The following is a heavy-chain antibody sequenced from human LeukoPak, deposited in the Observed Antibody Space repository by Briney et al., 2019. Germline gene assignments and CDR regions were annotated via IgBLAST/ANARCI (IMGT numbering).Heavy chain of an antibody. V-gene: IGHV4-39*01. Sequence: PSETLSLTCTVSGGSISSSSYYWGWIRQPPGKGLEWIGAIYDSGSSYYNPSLKSRVTISVDTSKNQFSLKLTSVTAADTAVYYCARRRGYSYGHLDYWGQGTLVTVSS. D-gene: IGHD5-18*01. CDR1: GGSISSSSYY. J-gene: IGHJ4*02. CDR3: ARRRGYSYGHLDY. CDR2: IYDSGSS.